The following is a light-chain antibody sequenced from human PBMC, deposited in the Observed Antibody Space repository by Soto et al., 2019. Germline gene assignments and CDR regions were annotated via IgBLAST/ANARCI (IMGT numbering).Light chain of an antibody. V-gene: IGKV1-5*03. CDR3: QHYNTYPWT. CDR1: QSISSW. J-gene: IGKJ1*01. CDR2: KAS. Sequence: DIQMTQSPSTLSASVGDRVTITCRASQSISSWVAWYQQKPGKGPKLLIYKASHLESGVPSRFSGSGSGTEFTLTISSLQPGDFATYYSQHYNTYPWTFGHGTKVDIK.